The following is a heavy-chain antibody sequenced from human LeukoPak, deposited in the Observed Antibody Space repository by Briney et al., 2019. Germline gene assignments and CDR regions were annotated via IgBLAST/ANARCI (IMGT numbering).Heavy chain of an antibody. Sequence: HPGGSLRLSCAASGFTFSSYAMSWVRQAPGKGLEWVSAISGSGGSTYYADSVKGRFIISRDNSKNTLYLQMNSLRAEDTAVYYCAKAYYGSGSDLDYWGQGTLVTVSS. J-gene: IGHJ4*02. D-gene: IGHD3-10*01. CDR1: GFTFSSYA. CDR2: ISGSGGST. CDR3: AKAYYGSGSDLDY. V-gene: IGHV3-23*01.